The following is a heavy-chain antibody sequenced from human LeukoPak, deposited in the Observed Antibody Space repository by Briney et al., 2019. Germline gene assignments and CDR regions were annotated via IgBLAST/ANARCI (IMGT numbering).Heavy chain of an antibody. Sequence: PGGSLRLSCAASGFTFSSYGMHWVRQAPGKGLEWVAVIWYDGSNKYYADSVKDRFTISRDNSKNTLYLQMNSLRAEDTVVYYCAKEGYYDILTGYPDYWGQGTLVTVSS. J-gene: IGHJ4*02. V-gene: IGHV3-33*06. CDR2: IWYDGSNK. CDR1: GFTFSSYG. D-gene: IGHD3-9*01. CDR3: AKEGYYDILTGYPDY.